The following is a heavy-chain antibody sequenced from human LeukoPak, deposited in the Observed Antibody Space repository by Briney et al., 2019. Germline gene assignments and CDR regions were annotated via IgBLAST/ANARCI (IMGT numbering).Heavy chain of an antibody. CDR1: GYSISSGYY. CDR2: IYHSGST. D-gene: IGHD5-18*01. CDR3: TRGPTQLWLYYGMDV. J-gene: IGHJ6*02. Sequence: SETLSLTCAVSGYSISSGYYWGWIRQPPGKGLEWIGSIYHSGSTYYNPSLKSRVTISVDTSKNQFSLKLSSVTAADTAVYYCTRGPTQLWLYYGMDVWGQGTTVIVSS. V-gene: IGHV4-38-2*01.